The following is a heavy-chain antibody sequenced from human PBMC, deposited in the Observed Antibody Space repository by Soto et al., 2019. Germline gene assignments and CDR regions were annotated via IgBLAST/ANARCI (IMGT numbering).Heavy chain of an antibody. D-gene: IGHD3-22*01. CDR3: AKQSRIAIIVVGIAS. CDR1: GFTFSSYA. J-gene: IGHJ5*02. V-gene: IGHV3-23*01. CDR2: ISGSGGST. Sequence: EVQLLESGGGLVQPGGSLRLSCAASGFTFSSYAMSWVRQAPGKGLEWVSAISGSGGSTYYADSVKGRFTISRDNSKKMLYRQMNSMRAEDTAVYYCAKQSRIAIIVVGIASWGQGTLVTVSS.